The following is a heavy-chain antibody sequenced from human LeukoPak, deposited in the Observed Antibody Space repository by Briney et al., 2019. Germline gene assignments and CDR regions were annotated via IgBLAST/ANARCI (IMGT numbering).Heavy chain of an antibody. CDR3: ARLGIAAAANDPKYYFDY. V-gene: IGHV4-34*01. CDR1: GGSFSGYY. Sequence: PSETLSLTCAVYGGSFSGYYWSWIRQPPGKGLEWIGEINHSGITNYNPSLKSRVTISVDTSKNQFSLKLSSVTAADTAVYYCARLGIAAAANDPKYYFDYWGQGTLVTVSS. CDR2: INHSGIT. D-gene: IGHD6-13*01. J-gene: IGHJ4*02.